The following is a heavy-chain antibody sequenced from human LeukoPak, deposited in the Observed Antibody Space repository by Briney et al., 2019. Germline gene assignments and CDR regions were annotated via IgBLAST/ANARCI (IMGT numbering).Heavy chain of an antibody. CDR3: ATDGGYAADY. CDR1: GFTFSSSW. D-gene: IGHD2-2*01. V-gene: IGHV3-74*01. J-gene: IGHJ4*02. Sequence: PGGSLRLSRTAYGFTFSSSWMHWVRQAPGKGLVWVSHIRTDGSSTTYADSVRGRFTISRDNAGNTVYLQMNGLRAEDTAVYYCATDGGYAADYWGQGVLVTVSS. CDR2: IRTDGSST.